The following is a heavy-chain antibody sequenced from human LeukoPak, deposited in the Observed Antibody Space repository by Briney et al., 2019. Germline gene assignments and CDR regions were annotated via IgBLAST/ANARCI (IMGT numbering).Heavy chain of an antibody. D-gene: IGHD6-19*01. CDR1: GFTFSSYW. V-gene: IGHV3-74*01. Sequence: GGSLRLTCTASGFTFSSYWMHWVRQAPGKGLVWVSRINSDGSSTNYADSVKGRFTISRDNAKNTLYLQMNSLRAEDTAVYYCARVPRTVVGTKDAKYFQHWGQGTLVTVSS. CDR3: ARVPRTVVGTKDAKYFQH. CDR2: INSDGSST. J-gene: IGHJ1*01.